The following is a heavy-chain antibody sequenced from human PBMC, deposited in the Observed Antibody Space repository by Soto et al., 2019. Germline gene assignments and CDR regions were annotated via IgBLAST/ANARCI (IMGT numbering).Heavy chain of an antibody. Sequence: QVQLMESGPGLVKPSQTLSLTCTVSGGSISSGGYYWSWIRQHPGKGLEWIGYIYYSGSTYYNPSIKSRVTTSVDTSKIQFSLKLSSVTAADTAVYYCARGPGIMAKIDYWGQGTLVTVS. CDR3: ARGPGIMAKIDY. CDR2: IYYSGST. J-gene: IGHJ4*02. CDR1: GGSISSGGYY. V-gene: IGHV4-31*03. D-gene: IGHD3-16*01.